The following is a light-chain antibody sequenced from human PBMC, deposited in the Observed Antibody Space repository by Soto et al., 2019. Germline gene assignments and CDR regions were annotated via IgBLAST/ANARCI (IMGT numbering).Light chain of an antibody. J-gene: IGLJ3*02. CDR3: QTWGTGIQV. V-gene: IGLV4-69*01. CDR2: LNSDGSH. CDR1: RGHSSYA. Sequence: QPVLTQSPSASGSLGASVKLTCTLSRGHSSYAIGWRQQQPEKGPRYLMKLNSDGSHSKGDGIPDRFSGSSSGAERYLTSSSLQSEDEADYYCQTWGTGIQVFGAGTQLT.